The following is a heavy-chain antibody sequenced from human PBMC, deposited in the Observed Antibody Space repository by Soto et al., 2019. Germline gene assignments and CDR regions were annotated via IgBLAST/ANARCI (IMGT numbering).Heavy chain of an antibody. V-gene: IGHV2-26*01. J-gene: IGHJ6*03. CDR2: IFSNVEK. Sequence: HVTLKESGPVLVKPTETLTLTCTVSGFSLASGKVGVTWIRQPPGKALEWLAHIFSNVEKSYRTSLKDRLTISEDTSKSQVVLTMTNVDPVDTATYYCAQILFGRSVAGGYFYMDVWGKGTMVTVSS. CDR1: GFSLASGKVG. CDR3: AQILFGRSVAGGYFYMDV. D-gene: IGHD6-19*01.